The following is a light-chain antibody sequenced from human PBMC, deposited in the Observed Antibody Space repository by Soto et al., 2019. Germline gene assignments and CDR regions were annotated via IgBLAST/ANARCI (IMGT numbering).Light chain of an antibody. V-gene: IGKV3-11*01. Sequence: EIVLTHSPATLSLSPGERATLSCRTSQSVSGFLHWYQHKPGQAPRLLIYAASSRATGIPARFSGSGSGTDFTLTISSLEPEDSAVYYCQQRANWPPTWTFGQGTKVDIK. J-gene: IGKJ1*01. CDR3: QQRANWPPTWT. CDR2: AAS. CDR1: QSVSGF.